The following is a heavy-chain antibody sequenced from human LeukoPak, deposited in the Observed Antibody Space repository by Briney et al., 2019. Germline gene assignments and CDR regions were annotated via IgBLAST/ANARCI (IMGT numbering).Heavy chain of an antibody. D-gene: IGHD2-15*01. J-gene: IGHJ6*02. CDR2: IYQSGSA. V-gene: IGHV4-30-2*05. CDR3: ARDWVVAATLKTYYYYGMDV. CDR1: GASVSSIGYS. Sequence: PSQTLSLTCGVSGASVSSIGYSWSWIRQPPGRGLEWIGYIYQSGSASYNPSLQSRVTISIDKSKNQFSLKLSSVTAADTAVYYCARDWVVAATLKTYYYYGMDVWGQGTTVTVSS.